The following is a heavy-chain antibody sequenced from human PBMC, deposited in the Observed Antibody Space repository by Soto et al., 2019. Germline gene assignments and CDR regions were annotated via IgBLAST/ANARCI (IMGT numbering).Heavy chain of an antibody. J-gene: IGHJ5*02. CDR3: ATSRT. Sequence: WVRQPPGKGLEWIGYIYYSGSTYYNPSLKSRVTISVDTSKNQFSLKLSSVTAADTAVYYCATSRTWGQGTLVTVSS. CDR2: IYYSGST. V-gene: IGHV4-30-4*08. D-gene: IGHD2-2*01.